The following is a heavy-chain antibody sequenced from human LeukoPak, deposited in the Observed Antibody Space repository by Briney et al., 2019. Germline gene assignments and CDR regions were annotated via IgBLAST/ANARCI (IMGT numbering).Heavy chain of an antibody. CDR2: IEEDGSEK. V-gene: IGHV3-7*01. Sequence: GGSLRLSCAASGFTFSSHWMSWVRQAPRKGLEWLANIEEDGSEKYYVDSVKGRFTISRDNAKNSLYLQMNSLRAEDTAVYYCARDNYDILTGYYIPYYYYYMDVWGKGTTVTISS. CDR1: GFTFSSHW. CDR3: ARDNYDILTGYYIPYYYYYMDV. D-gene: IGHD3-9*01. J-gene: IGHJ6*03.